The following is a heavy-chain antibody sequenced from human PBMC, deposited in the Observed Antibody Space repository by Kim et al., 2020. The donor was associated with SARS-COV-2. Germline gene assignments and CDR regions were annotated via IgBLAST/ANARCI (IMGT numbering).Heavy chain of an antibody. CDR3: AKAGTSGTFPDY. Sequence: YYVDSLKGRFTISRDNSKNTLFLHMFALGDEDTAVYYCAKAGTSGTFPDYWGQGTLVTVSS. V-gene: IGHV3-30*02. J-gene: IGHJ4*02. D-gene: IGHD3-10*01.